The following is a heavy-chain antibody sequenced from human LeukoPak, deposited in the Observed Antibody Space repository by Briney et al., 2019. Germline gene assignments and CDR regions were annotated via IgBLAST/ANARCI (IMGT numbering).Heavy chain of an antibody. CDR3: ARSLKGWFDP. CDR2: IYHSGST. D-gene: IGHD4/OR15-4a*01. CDR1: GGSISSGGYS. V-gene: IGHV4-30-2*01. J-gene: IGHJ5*02. Sequence: SQTLSLTCAVSGGSISSGGYSWRWIRQPPGTGLEWIGYIYHSGSTYYNPSLKSRVTISVDRSKNQFSLKLSSVTAADTAVYYCARSLKGWFDPWGQGTLVTVSS.